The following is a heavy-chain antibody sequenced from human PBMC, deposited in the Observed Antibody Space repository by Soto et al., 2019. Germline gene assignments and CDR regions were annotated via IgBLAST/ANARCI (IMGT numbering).Heavy chain of an antibody. CDR2: IISDGSTT. CDR3: ARVDYGAYYFDY. CDR1: GFIFSSYW. V-gene: IGHV3-74*01. Sequence: PGGSLRLSCAASGFIFSSYWMHWVRQAPGKGLVWVSRIISDGSTTSYADSVKGRFTISRDNAKSTLYLQMNSLRAEDTAVYYCARVDYGAYYFDYWGQGTLVTVSS. D-gene: IGHD4-17*01. J-gene: IGHJ4*02.